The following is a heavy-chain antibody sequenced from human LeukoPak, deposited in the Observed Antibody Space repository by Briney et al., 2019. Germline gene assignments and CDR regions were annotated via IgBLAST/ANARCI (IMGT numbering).Heavy chain of an antibody. CDR2: ISSSGSYI. CDR3: VRGPLYATSGNPSFQP. J-gene: IGHJ1*01. Sequence: GGSLRLSCAASGFSFNIYSMSWVRQAPGKGLEWVASISSSGSYIAPAASLTPRFTISTDHAPTSLYLYMNSLTAEDPAVYYCVRGPLYATSGNPSFQPCGQGT. V-gene: IGHV3-21*01. D-gene: IGHD3-22*01. CDR1: GFSFNIYS.